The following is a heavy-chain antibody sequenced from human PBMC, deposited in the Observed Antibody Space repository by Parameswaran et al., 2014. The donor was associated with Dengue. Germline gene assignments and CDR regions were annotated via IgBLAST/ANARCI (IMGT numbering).Heavy chain of an antibody. V-gene: IGHV6-1*01. CDR1: ISVA. Sequence: ISVARWIRQSPSRGLEWLGRTYYRSKWYNDYAVSVKSRITINPDTSKNQFSLQLNSVTPEDTAVYYCAREGSSSWYQGGDYYYYGMDVWGQGTTVTRLL. CDR2: TYYRSKWYN. J-gene: IGHJ6*02. D-gene: IGHD6-13*01. CDR3: AREGSSSWYQGGDYYYYGMDV.